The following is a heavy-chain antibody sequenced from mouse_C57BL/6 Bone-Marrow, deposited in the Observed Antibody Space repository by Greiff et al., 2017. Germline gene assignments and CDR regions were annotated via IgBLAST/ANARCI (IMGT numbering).Heavy chain of an antibody. V-gene: IGHV1-52*01. CDR1: GYTFTSYW. CDR2: IDPSDSET. J-gene: IGHJ4*01. D-gene: IGHD1-1*01. Sequence: QVQLQQPGAELVRPGSSVKLSCKASGYTFTSYWMHWVKQRPIQGLEWIGNIDPSDSETHYNQKFKDKATLTVDKSSSTAYMQLSSLTSEDSAVYYWARGATVVAGAMDYWGQGTSVTVSS. CDR3: ARGATVVAGAMDY.